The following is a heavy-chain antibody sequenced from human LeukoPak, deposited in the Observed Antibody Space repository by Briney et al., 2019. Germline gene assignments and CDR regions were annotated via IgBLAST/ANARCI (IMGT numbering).Heavy chain of an antibody. D-gene: IGHD3-22*01. J-gene: IGHJ4*02. CDR3: ARDRQTYYYDSSAYSSDY. Sequence: GGSLRLSCAASEFIVSINYMTWVRQAPGKGLEWVSLIYSRGDTKYADSVKGRFTISRDNAKNSLYLQMNSLRAEDTAVYYCARDRQTYYYDSSAYSSDYWGQGTLVTVSS. CDR1: EFIVSINY. CDR2: IYSRGDT. V-gene: IGHV3-66*01.